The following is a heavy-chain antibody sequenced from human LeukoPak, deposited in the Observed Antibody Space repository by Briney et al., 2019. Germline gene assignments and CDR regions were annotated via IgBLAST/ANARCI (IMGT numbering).Heavy chain of an antibody. Sequence: ASVKVSCKASGYTFTGYYMHWVRQAPGQGLEWMGWINPNSGGTNYAQKFQGRVTMTRDTSISTAYMELSRLRSDDTAVYYCARWGSGYYYRARGAFDPWGQGTLVTVSS. V-gene: IGHV1-2*02. CDR2: INPNSGGT. D-gene: IGHD3-22*01. CDR3: ARWGSGYYYRARGAFDP. CDR1: GYTFTGYY. J-gene: IGHJ5*02.